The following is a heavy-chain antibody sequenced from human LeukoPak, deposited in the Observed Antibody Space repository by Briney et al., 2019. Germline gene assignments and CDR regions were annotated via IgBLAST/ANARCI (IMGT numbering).Heavy chain of an antibody. D-gene: IGHD4-17*01. J-gene: IGHJ5*02. V-gene: IGHV3-66*01. CDR2: IYSGGST. Sequence: PGGSLRLSCAASGFTFSSYAMHWVRQAPGKGLEWVSVIYSGGSTYYADSVKGRFTISRDNSKNTLYLQMNSLRAEDTAVYYCARDSDDYGDYVSWFDPWGQGTLVTVSS. CDR1: GFTFSSYA. CDR3: ARDSDDYGDYVSWFDP.